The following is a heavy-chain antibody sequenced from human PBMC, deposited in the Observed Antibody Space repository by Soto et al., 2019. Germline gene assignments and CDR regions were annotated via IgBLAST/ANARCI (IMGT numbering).Heavy chain of an antibody. CDR1: GFTFSNYA. D-gene: IGHD2-2*01. Sequence: PGGSLRLSCAASGFTFSNYAMTWVRQGPGKGLEWVSAISGSGGSAYYADSVKGRFTIPRDNSKNTLYLQMNSLRADDSGVYYCAKDPYSGVPVPVAIGFDPWGPGTLVTVSS. J-gene: IGHJ5*02. V-gene: IGHV3-23*01. CDR3: AKDPYSGVPVPVAIGFDP. CDR2: ISGSGGSA.